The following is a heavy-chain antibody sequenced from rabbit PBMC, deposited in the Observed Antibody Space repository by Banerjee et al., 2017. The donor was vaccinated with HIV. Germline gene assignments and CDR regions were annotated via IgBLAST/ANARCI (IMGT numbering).Heavy chain of an antibody. CDR2: IDPGYAGTT. CDR1: GFSFSYKYV. CDR3: GRGTAGYRYYLNL. J-gene: IGHJ4*01. V-gene: IGHV1S45*01. D-gene: IGHD7-1*01. Sequence: QEQLEESGGDLVKPEGSLTLTCTASGFSFSYKYVMCWVRQAPGKGLEWIGFIDPGYAGTTYYASWAKGRFTISKTSSTTVTLQMTSLTAADTATYFCGRGTAGYRYYLNLWGPGTLVTVS.